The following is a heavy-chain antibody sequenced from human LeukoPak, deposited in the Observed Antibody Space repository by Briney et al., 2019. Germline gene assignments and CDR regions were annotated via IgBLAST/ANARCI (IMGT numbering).Heavy chain of an antibody. CDR1: GGSISSGSYH. J-gene: IGHJ4*02. CDR2: IYTSGST. CDR3: ARVAQYLVGASSTAFFEY. Sequence: SETLSLTCTVSGGSISSGSYHWSWIRQPAGKGLEWIGRIYTSGSTNYNPSLKSRVSMSVDTSNYHFSLKLTFVTAADTAIYYCARVAQYLVGASSTAFFEYWGQGTLVTVSS. V-gene: IGHV4-61*02. D-gene: IGHD1-26*01.